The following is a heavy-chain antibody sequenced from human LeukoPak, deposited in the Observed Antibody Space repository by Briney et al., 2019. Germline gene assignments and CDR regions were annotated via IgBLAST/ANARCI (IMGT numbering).Heavy chain of an antibody. D-gene: IGHD2-2*01. V-gene: IGHV4-38-2*02. Sequence: SETLSLTCAVSGYSISSGYQWAWIRQPPGKTLXXXXXIFHTGSAHYNPSLKSRVTMSIDTSTNHFSLRLSSVTAADTALYYCARDPRWLTPDCTSTSCYENYFDPWGQGILVTVSS. J-gene: IGHJ5*02. CDR2: IFHTGSA. CDR1: GYSISSGYQ. CDR3: ARDPRWLTPDCTSTSCYENYFDP.